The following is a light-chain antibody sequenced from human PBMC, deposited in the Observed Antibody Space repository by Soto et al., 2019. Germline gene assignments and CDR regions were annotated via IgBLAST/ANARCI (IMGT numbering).Light chain of an antibody. CDR2: YVD. V-gene: IGLV2-14*03. CDR3: CSYADGSIYF. Sequence: QSVLTEPASVSGSRGQSITISCTGTSRDVGAYDYVSWYLQYPDKAPQLLIYYVDHRPSGVSSRFSGSKSGNTASLTISVLQAEDEGDYYCCSYADGSIYFFGTGTKV. J-gene: IGLJ1*01. CDR1: SRDVGAYDY.